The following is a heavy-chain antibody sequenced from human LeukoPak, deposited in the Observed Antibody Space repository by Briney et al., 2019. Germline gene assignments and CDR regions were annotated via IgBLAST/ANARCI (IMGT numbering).Heavy chain of an antibody. Sequence: SETLSLTCTVSGYSISSGYYWGWIRQPPGRGLEWIGSIYHSGSTYYNPSLKSRVTISVDTSKNQFSLKLSSVTAADTAVYYCARGRYYDFWSGYYNYFDYWGQGTLVTVSS. V-gene: IGHV4-38-2*02. J-gene: IGHJ4*02. CDR1: GYSISSGYY. CDR3: ARGRYYDFWSGYYNYFDY. D-gene: IGHD3-3*01. CDR2: IYHSGST.